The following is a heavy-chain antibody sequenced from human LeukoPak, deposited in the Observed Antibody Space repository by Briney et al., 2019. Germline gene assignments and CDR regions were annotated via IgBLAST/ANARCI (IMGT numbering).Heavy chain of an antibody. J-gene: IGHJ4*02. CDR1: GGSFSSYY. D-gene: IGHD3-22*01. Sequence: PSETLSLTCTVSGGSFSSYYWSWIRQPPGKGLEWIGYIYSSGSTNYNPSLKSRVTILVDTSKNQFSLKLSSVTAADTAVYYCARQREYYESSGYYSFDYWGQGTLVTVSS. V-gene: IGHV4-59*08. CDR3: ARQREYYESSGYYSFDY. CDR2: IYSSGST.